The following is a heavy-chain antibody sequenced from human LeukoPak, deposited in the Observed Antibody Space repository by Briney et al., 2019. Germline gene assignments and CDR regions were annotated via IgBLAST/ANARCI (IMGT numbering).Heavy chain of an antibody. Sequence: PSETLSLTCTVSGGSISSYYWSWIRQPPGKGLEWIGYIYYSGSTNYNPSLKSRVTISVDTSKNQFSLKLSSVTAADTAVYYCARGINPYGSGGLYYFDYWGQGTLVTVSS. CDR1: GGSISSYY. CDR2: IYYSGST. J-gene: IGHJ4*02. V-gene: IGHV4-59*01. CDR3: ARGINPYGSGGLYYFDY. D-gene: IGHD3-10*01.